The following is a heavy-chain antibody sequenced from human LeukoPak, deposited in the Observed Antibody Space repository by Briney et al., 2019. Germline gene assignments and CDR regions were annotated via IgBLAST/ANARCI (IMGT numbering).Heavy chain of an antibody. CDR1: GLSLNSYG. CDR3: AKDGATIAVAGIDWYYFDY. Sequence: GGSLRLSCTASGLSLNSYGMSWVRQAPGKGLEWVSAISGSGGSTYYADSVKGRFTISRDNSKNTLYLQMNSLRAEDTAVYYCAKDGATIAVAGIDWYYFDYWGQGTLVTVSS. J-gene: IGHJ4*02. D-gene: IGHD6-19*01. CDR2: ISGSGGST. V-gene: IGHV3-23*01.